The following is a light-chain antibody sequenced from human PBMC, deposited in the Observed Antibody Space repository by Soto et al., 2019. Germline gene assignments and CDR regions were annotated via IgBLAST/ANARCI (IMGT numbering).Light chain of an antibody. CDR1: QSVSSSY. CDR2: GAS. V-gene: IGKV3-20*01. J-gene: IGKJ1*01. CDR3: QHYGSSLWT. Sequence: EIVLTQSPGTLSVSPGERATLSCRASQSVSSSYLAWYQQKPGQAPRLLIYGASSRATGIPDRFSCSGSGTDFTLTISSLEPEDFAVYYCQHYGSSLWTFGQGTKVEIK.